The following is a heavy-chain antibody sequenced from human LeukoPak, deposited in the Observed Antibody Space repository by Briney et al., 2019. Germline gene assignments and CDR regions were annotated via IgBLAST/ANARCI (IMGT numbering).Heavy chain of an antibody. D-gene: IGHD2-8*02. CDR2: IYYSGST. Sequence: SETLSLTCTVSGGSISTSSYYWGWIRQPPGKGLECIGNIYYSGSTNYNPSLKSRVTISVDTSKNQFSLKLSSVTAADTAVYYCARHVGGVSYPETPIDYWGQGTLVTVSS. V-gene: IGHV4-39*01. J-gene: IGHJ4*02. CDR3: ARHVGGVSYPETPIDY. CDR1: GGSISTSSYY.